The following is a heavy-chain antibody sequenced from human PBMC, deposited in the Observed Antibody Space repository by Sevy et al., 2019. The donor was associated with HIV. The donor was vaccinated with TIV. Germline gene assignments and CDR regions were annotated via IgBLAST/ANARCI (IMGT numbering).Heavy chain of an antibody. V-gene: IGHV3-23*01. Sequence: GGCLRLSCAASGFTFSSYAMSWVRQAPGKGLEWVSAISGSGGSTYYADSVKGRFTISRDNSKNTLYLQMNSLRAEDTAVYYCAKALSGSGSYWVFDYWGQGTLVTVSS. CDR1: GFTFSSYA. D-gene: IGHD3-10*01. J-gene: IGHJ4*02. CDR3: AKALSGSGSYWVFDY. CDR2: ISGSGGST.